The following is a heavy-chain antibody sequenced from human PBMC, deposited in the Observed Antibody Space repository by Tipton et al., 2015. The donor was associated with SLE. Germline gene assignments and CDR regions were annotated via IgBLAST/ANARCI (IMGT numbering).Heavy chain of an antibody. J-gene: IGHJ4*02. D-gene: IGHD3-22*01. CDR3: ARLGEYYYDSSGYPSFDY. V-gene: IGHV4-59*08. Sequence: TLSLTCTVPGGSISSYYWSWIRQPPGKGLEWIGYIYYSGSTNYNPSLKSRVTISVDTSKNQFSLKLSSVTAADTAVYYCARLGEYYYDSSGYPSFDYWGQGTLVTVSS. CDR1: GGSISSYY. CDR2: IYYSGST.